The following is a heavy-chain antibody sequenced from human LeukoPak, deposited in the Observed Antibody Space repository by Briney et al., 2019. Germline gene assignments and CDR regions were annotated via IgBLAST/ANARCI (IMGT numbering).Heavy chain of an antibody. CDR2: IWYDGSNK. J-gene: IGHJ4*02. CDR3: AKDLDRVGYYYNYYFDF. Sequence: GGSLRLSCAASGFTFSSYGMHWVRQAPGNGLEWVAVIWYDGSNKYYADSVKGRFTISRDNSKNTLYLQMNRLRAEDTAVYYCAKDLDRVGYYYNYYFDFWGQGTLVTVSS. V-gene: IGHV3-33*06. CDR1: GFTFSSYG. D-gene: IGHD5-24*01.